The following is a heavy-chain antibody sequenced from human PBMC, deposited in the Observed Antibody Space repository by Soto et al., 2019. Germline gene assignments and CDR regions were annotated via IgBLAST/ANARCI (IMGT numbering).Heavy chain of an antibody. V-gene: IGHV2-70*11. J-gene: IGHJ4*02. CDR1: GFSLSTSGMC. D-gene: IGHD6-6*01. CDR3: ARARTPLYSSSSLEYYFDY. Sequence: SGPTLVNPTQTLTLTCTFSGFSLSTSGMCVSWIRQPPGKALEWLARIDWDDDKYYSTSLKTRLTISKDTSKNQVVLTMTNMDPVDTATYFCARARTPLYSSSSLEYYFDYWGQGTLVTVSS. CDR2: IDWDDDK.